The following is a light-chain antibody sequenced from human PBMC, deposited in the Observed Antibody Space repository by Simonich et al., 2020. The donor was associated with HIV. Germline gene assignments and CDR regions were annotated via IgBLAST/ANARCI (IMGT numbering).Light chain of an antibody. CDR2: DTR. CDR3: LLSYSGASV. J-gene: IGLJ3*02. CDR1: TGAVTSGHY. Sequence: QAVVTQEPSLTVSPGGTVTLTCGSSTGAVTSGHYPYWFQQKPGQAPRTLIYDTRNKHSWTPARFSGSLLGGKAALTLSGAQPEDEAEYYCLLSYSGASVFGGGTKLTVL. V-gene: IGLV7-46*01.